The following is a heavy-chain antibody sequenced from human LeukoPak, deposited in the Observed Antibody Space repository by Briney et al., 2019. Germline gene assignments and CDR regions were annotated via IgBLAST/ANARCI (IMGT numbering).Heavy chain of an antibody. CDR2: ISSSSSYI. CDR3: ARDASEYYDFWSGYSYYFDY. CDR1: GFIFSSYS. V-gene: IGHV3-21*01. Sequence: PGGSLRLSCAASGFIFSSYSMNWVRQAPGKGLEWVSSISSSSSYIYYADSVKGRFTISRDNAKNSLYLQMNSLRAEDTAVYYCARDASEYYDFWSGYSYYFDYWGQGTLVTVSS. J-gene: IGHJ4*02. D-gene: IGHD3-3*01.